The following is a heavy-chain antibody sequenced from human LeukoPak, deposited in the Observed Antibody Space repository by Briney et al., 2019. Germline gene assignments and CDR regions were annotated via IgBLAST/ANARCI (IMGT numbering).Heavy chain of an antibody. Sequence: GGSLRLSCAASGFTFSDYYMSWIRQAPGKGLEWVSYISSSGSTIYYADSVKGRFTISRDNAKNSLYLQMNSLRAEDTAVYHCARVSVQRGVNIVVPWGQGTLVTVSS. CDR2: ISSSGSTI. D-gene: IGHD2-2*01. V-gene: IGHV3-11*01. J-gene: IGHJ5*02. CDR3: ARVSVQRGVNIVVP. CDR1: GFTFSDYY.